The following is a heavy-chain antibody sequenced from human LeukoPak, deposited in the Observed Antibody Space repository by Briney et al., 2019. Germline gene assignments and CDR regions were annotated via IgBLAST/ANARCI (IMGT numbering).Heavy chain of an antibody. D-gene: IGHD3-10*02. Sequence: PGGSLRLSCATSGFTFSSSAMSWVRQAPGKGLEWVSTISGGGGSTWYADSVKGRFTISRDNSKNTLYLQLSGLRADDTAVYYCATYVRGDFDYWGQGTLVTVSS. CDR2: ISGGGGST. V-gene: IGHV3-23*01. CDR3: ATYVRGDFDY. J-gene: IGHJ4*02. CDR1: GFTFSSSA.